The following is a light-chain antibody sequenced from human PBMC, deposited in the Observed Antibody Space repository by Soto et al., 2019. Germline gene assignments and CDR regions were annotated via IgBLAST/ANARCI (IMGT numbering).Light chain of an antibody. CDR2: GAS. J-gene: IGKJ3*01. CDR1: QSVDRK. CDR3: QQYHNWPTET. Sequence: EIVMTQSPATLSLSQGDRATVSFRASQSVDRKLASYQQRPGQAPRLLIYGASTRATGVPASFSGSGSGTEFTLTISSLKSADFAAYYCQQYHNWPTETFGPGTKVDI. V-gene: IGKV3-15*01.